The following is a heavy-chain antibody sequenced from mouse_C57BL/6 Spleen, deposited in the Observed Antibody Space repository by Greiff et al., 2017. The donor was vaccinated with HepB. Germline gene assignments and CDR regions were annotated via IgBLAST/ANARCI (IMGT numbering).Heavy chain of an antibody. J-gene: IGHJ1*03. CDR1: GFTFSSYA. V-gene: IGHV5-4*01. D-gene: IGHD1-2*01. CDR2: ISDGGSYT. CDR3: ARDRYGRYFDV. Sequence: EVMLVESGGGLVKPGGSLKLSCAASGFTFSSYAMSWVRQTPEKRLEWVATISDGGSYTYYPDNVKGRFTISRDNAKNNLYLQMSHLKSEDTAMYYCARDRYGRYFDVWGTGTTVTVSS.